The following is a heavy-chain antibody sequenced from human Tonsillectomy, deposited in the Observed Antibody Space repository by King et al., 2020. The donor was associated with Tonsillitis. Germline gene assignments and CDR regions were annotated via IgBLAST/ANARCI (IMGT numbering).Heavy chain of an antibody. D-gene: IGHD1-26*01. Sequence: VQLVKSGAEVKKPGASVKVSCKASGYTFTSYYMHWVRQAPGQGLEWMGIINPSGGSTSYAQKFQGRVTMTRDTSTSTVYMELSSLRSEDTAVYYCARGSIVGATPYPFDYWGQGTLVTVSS. CDR1: GYTFTSYY. J-gene: IGHJ4*02. CDR2: INPSGGST. V-gene: IGHV1-46*01. CDR3: ARGSIVGATPYPFDY.